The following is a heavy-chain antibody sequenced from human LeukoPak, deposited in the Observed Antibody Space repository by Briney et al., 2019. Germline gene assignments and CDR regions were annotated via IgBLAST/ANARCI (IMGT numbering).Heavy chain of an antibody. D-gene: IGHD2-2*02. CDR1: GFTFSSYW. Sequence: GGSLRLSCAASGFTFSSYWMSWVRQAPGKGLEWVANMKQDGSEKYYVDSVKGRFTISRDNAKNSLYLQMNSLRAEDTAVYYCARDLKSLPAAIRGDAFDIWGQGTMVTVSS. V-gene: IGHV3-7*01. CDR3: ARDLKSLPAAIRGDAFDI. J-gene: IGHJ3*02. CDR2: MKQDGSEK.